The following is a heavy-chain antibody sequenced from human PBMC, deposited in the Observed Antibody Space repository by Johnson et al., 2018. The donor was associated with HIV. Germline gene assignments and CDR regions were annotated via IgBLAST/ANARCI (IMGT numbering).Heavy chain of an antibody. Sequence: EVQLVESGGGVVQPGRSLRLSCAASGFTFSNYAMSWVRQAPGKGLQWVSKISGNGGSTYYADSVKGRFTISRDNSKNTLYLQMNSLRADDTAVYYCARGGIIHDAFDIWGQGTMVTVSS. CDR3: ARGGIIHDAFDI. D-gene: IGHD1-1*01. CDR1: GFTFSNYA. J-gene: IGHJ3*02. V-gene: IGHV3-23*04. CDR2: ISGNGGST.